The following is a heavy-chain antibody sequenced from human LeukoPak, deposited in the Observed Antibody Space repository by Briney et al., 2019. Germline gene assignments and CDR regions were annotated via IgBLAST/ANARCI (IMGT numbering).Heavy chain of an antibody. CDR3: ARSFYGDYRRDGWFDP. CDR2: IYYSRST. D-gene: IGHD4-17*01. V-gene: IGHV4-59*01. Sequence: SSETLSLTCTVSGGSISSYYWSWIRQPPGKGLEWIGYIYYSRSTNYNPSLKSRVTISVDTSKNQFSLKLSSVTAADTAVYYCARSFYGDYRRDGWFDPWGQGTLVTVSS. J-gene: IGHJ5*02. CDR1: GGSISSYY.